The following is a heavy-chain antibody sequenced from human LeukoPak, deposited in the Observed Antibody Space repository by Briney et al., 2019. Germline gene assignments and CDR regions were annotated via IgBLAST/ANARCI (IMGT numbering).Heavy chain of an antibody. J-gene: IGHJ4*02. CDR2: VYTSGST. D-gene: IGHD3-3*01. Sequence: SETLSLTCTVSGGSISSGSYYWSWIRQPAGKGLEWIGRVYTSGSTNYNPSLKSRVTISVDTSKNQFSLKLSSVTAADTAVYYCARETYYDFWSGYFPGVAFDYWGQGTLVTVSS. CDR1: GGSISSGSYY. CDR3: ARETYYDFWSGYFPGVAFDY. V-gene: IGHV4-61*02.